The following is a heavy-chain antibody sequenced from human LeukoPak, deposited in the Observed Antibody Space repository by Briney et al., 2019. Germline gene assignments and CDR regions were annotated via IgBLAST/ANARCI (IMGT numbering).Heavy chain of an antibody. D-gene: IGHD5-12*01. CDR1: GGSISDYY. CDR3: ASLPSGYDLDY. Sequence: SETLSLTCTVSGGSISDYYWNWIRQPPGKGLEWIGYIYYSGSTSYNPSLKSRVTISVDTSKNLFSLKLSSVTAADTAVYYCASLPSGYDLDYWGQGTLVTVSS. CDR2: IYYSGST. V-gene: IGHV4-59*12. J-gene: IGHJ4*02.